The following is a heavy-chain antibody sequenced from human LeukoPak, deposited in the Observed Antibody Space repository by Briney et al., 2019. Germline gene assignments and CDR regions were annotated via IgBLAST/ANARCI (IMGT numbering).Heavy chain of an antibody. D-gene: IGHD2-2*01. CDR1: RFPFSTYW. V-gene: IGHV3-7*03. J-gene: IGHJ4*02. CDR3: ASQPAAADVDY. CDR2: IKPDGSKK. Sequence: PGGPRGLPCAASRFPFSTYWMTGVPQAPGKGLEGVANIKPDGSKKSYVDSVKGRFTISRDNAKNSLCLQMNSLRADDTGVYYCASQPAAADVDYWGQGTLVTVSS.